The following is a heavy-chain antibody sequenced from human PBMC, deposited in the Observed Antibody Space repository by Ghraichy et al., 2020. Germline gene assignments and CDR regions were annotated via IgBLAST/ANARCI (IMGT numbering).Heavy chain of an antibody. J-gene: IGHJ6*03. Sequence: SETLSLTCAVSGGSISSGGYSWSWIRQPPGKGLEWIGYIYHSGSTYYNPSLKSRVTISVDRSKNQFSLKLSSVTAADTAVYYCARGYDFWSGDYMDVWGKGTTVTVSS. CDR3: ARGYDFWSGDYMDV. CDR2: IYHSGST. CDR1: GGSISSGGYS. D-gene: IGHD3-3*01. V-gene: IGHV4-30-2*01.